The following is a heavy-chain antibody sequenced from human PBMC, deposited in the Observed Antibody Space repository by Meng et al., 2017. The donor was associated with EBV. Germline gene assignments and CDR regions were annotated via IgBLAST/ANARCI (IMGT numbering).Heavy chain of an antibody. V-gene: IGHV1-69*17. CDR3: ARVATYDYIWGSYRYNYFDY. J-gene: IGHJ4*02. CDR2: IIPIFGIA. CDR1: GGTFSSYA. D-gene: IGHD3-16*02. Sequence: QVERVQSGAEVKKPGLSVKVSCKASGGTFSSYAISWVRQAPGQGLEWMGGIIPIFGIANYAQKFQGRVTITADKSTSTAYMELSSLRSEDTAVYYCARVATYDYIWGSYRYNYFDYWGQGTLVTVSS.